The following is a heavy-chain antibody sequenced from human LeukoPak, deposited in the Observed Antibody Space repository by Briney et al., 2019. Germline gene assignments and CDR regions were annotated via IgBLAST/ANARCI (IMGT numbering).Heavy chain of an antibody. CDR2: ISTSSSYI. D-gene: IGHD4-17*01. J-gene: IGHJ3*02. CDR1: GFTFSNYW. Sequence: GGSLRLSCAASGFTFSNYWMSWVRQAPGKGLEWVSSISTSSSYIYYADSVKGRFTISRDNAKNSLYLQMNSLRAEDTAVYYCARVKTTVTTFDAFDIWGQGTMVTASS. CDR3: ARVKTTVTTFDAFDI. V-gene: IGHV3-21*01.